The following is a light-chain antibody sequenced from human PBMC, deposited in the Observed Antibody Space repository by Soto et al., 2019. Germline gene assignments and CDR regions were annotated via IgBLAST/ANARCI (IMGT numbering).Light chain of an antibody. CDR1: SSDVGDYNF. Sequence: QASLTQPASVSGSPGQSVTISCTGTSSDVGDYNFVSWYQQHPGKAPKLMIYEVSHRPSGVSNRFSGSKSGNTAPLTISGLQADDEADYYCNSYTSSNTLYVFGTGTKVTV. J-gene: IGLJ1*01. CDR3: NSYTSSNTLYV. V-gene: IGLV2-14*01. CDR2: EVS.